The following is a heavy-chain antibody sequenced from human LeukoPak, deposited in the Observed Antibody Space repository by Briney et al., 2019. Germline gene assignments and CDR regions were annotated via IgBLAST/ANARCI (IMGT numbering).Heavy chain of an antibody. CDR1: GFTFTNYA. Sequence: PGGSLRLSCAASGFTFTNYAMTWVRQAPGKGLEWVSAISGSGGSTYYADSVKGRFTISRDNSKNTLYLQMNSLRAEDTAVYYCAKSMVRGVITPDYWGQGTLVTVSS. D-gene: IGHD3-10*01. CDR2: ISGSGGST. V-gene: IGHV3-23*01. J-gene: IGHJ4*02. CDR3: AKSMVRGVITPDY.